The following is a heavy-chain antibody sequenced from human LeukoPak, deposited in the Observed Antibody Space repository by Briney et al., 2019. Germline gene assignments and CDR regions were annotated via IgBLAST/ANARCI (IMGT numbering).Heavy chain of an antibody. CDR2: IKHDGSSA. V-gene: IGHV3-74*01. CDR3: AKSDWFDP. J-gene: IGHJ5*02. Sequence: GESLRLSCATSGFTFSNYWMSWLRQAPGKGLVWVSRIKHDGSSATYAESVKGRSTISRDNARNTLYLQMNSLRVDDTAVYYCAKSDWFDPWGRGILVTVYS. CDR1: GFTFSNYW.